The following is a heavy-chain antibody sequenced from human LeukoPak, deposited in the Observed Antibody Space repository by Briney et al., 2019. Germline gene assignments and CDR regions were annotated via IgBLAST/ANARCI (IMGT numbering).Heavy chain of an antibody. Sequence: GESLKISCKGSGYSFTSYWIGWVRQMPGKGLEWMGIIYPGDSDTRYSPSFQGQVTISADKSTSTAYLQWSSLKASDTAMYYCARGSSIAAAGELNWFEPWGQGTLVTVSS. CDR3: ARGSSIAAAGELNWFEP. V-gene: IGHV5-51*01. CDR1: GYSFTSYW. J-gene: IGHJ5*02. CDR2: IYPGDSDT. D-gene: IGHD6-13*01.